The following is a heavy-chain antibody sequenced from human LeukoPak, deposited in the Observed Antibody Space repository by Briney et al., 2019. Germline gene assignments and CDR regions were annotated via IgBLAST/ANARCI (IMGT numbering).Heavy chain of an antibody. V-gene: IGHV4-59*08. CDR1: GVSISSNY. J-gene: IGHJ3*02. CDR2: IYYRGNS. D-gene: IGHD1-14*01. Sequence: TPSETLSLTCTVSGVSISSNYWNWIRQPPGKGLEWIGYIYYRGNSNYNPSLQSRVTISVDTSKNQFSLKLSSVTAADTAVYYCARRGTTGAFDIWGRGTMVTVSS. CDR3: ARRGTTGAFDI.